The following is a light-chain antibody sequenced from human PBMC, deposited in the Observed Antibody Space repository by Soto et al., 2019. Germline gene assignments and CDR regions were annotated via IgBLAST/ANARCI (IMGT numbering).Light chain of an antibody. CDR3: AAWDYTLNRYV. V-gene: IGLV1-44*01. CDR2: SDN. CDR1: SSNIGSNT. J-gene: IGLJ1*01. Sequence: QSVLTQPPSASGTPGQRVTISCSGSSSNIGSNTVNWYQQLPGTAPKLLIYSDNQRPSGVPDRFSGSESGTSASLAISGLQSEDEADYSSAAWDYTLNRYVFVTGTKDT.